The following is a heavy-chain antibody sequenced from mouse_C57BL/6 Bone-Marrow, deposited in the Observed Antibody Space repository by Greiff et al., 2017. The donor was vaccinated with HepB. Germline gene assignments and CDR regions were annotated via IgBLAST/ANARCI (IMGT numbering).Heavy chain of an antibody. CDR3: AREGLYYDYDGWYFDV. Sequence: EVKLMESEGGLVQPGSSMKLSCSASGFTFSDYYMAWVRQVPEKGLEWVANINYDGSSTYYLDSLKSRFIISRDNAKNILYLQMSSLKSEDTATYYCAREGLYYDYDGWYFDVWGTGTTVTVSS. J-gene: IGHJ1*03. CDR1: GFTFSDYY. D-gene: IGHD2-4*01. CDR2: INYDGSST. V-gene: IGHV5-16*01.